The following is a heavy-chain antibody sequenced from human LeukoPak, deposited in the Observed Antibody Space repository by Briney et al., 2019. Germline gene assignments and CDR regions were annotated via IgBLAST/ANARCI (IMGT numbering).Heavy chain of an antibody. CDR3: VREEYYCSSTSCYAGDFDY. CDR2: IRQDGSAK. D-gene: IGHD2-2*01. V-gene: IGHV3-7*01. CDR1: GFTFSTYW. Sequence: GGSLRLSCAASGFTFSTYWMSWVRQAPGKGLEWVANIRQDGSAKYYLDSVKGRFTISRDNAKNSLYLQMNSLRAEDTAVYYCVREEYYCSSTSCYAGDFDYWGQGTLVTVSS. J-gene: IGHJ4*02.